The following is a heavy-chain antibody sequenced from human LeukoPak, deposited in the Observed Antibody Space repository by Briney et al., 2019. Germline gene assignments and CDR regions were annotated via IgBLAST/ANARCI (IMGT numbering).Heavy chain of an antibody. D-gene: IGHD3-10*02. J-gene: IGHJ3*02. CDR3: ARVFTAGYAFDI. Sequence: ASVSVSCKASGYTFTSYDINWVRQAPGEGLEWRGWMNPNSGNTGYAQKFQGRVTITRNPSISTAYMELSSLRSEDTAVYYCARVFTAGYAFDIWGQGTMVTVSS. CDR2: MNPNSGNT. CDR1: GYTFTSYD. V-gene: IGHV1-8*03.